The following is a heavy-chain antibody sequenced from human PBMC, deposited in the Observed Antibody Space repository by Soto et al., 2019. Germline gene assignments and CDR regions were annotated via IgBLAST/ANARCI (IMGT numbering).Heavy chain of an antibody. V-gene: IGHV4-61*01. Sequence: SETLSLTCTVSGGSFKSGSYSWSWIRQPPEKGLEWIGYVYHTGRTSYNPSLKSRVSIPMDTSKNQFSLNLDSVTAADTAVYFCARASRLSGGQRASEVWGQGTLVTVSS. D-gene: IGHD3-16*01. CDR3: ARASRLSGGQRASEV. CDR2: VYHTGRT. J-gene: IGHJ4*02. CDR1: GGSFKSGSYS.